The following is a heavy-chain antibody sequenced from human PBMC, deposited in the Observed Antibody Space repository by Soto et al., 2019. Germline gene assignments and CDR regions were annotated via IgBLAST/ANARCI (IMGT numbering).Heavy chain of an antibody. Sequence: SGPTLVNPTQTLTLTCTFSGFSLTTSGMCVSWIRQPSGKALEWLARIDWDDDKYYNTFLKTRLTISKDTSKNQVVLTMTNMDPVDTATYYCARSYDRSGYYYGSVVGLFFDYWGQGTLVTVSS. D-gene: IGHD3-22*01. CDR2: IDWDDDK. CDR3: ARSYDRSGYYYGSVVGLFFDY. V-gene: IGHV2-70*11. CDR1: GFSLTTSGMC. J-gene: IGHJ4*02.